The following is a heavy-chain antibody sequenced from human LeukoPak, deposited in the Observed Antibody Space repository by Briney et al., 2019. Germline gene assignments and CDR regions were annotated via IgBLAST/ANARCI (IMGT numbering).Heavy chain of an antibody. J-gene: IGHJ4*02. V-gene: IGHV3-23*01. Sequence: GGSLRLSCAASGFTFSSCAMNWVRQAPGKGLEWVSAISGSGESTHYADSVKGRFTISRDNSKNTLYVQMNSLRAEDTAVYYCAKGYSEGSGSERYWGQGALVTVSS. CDR1: GFTFSSCA. CDR2: ISGSGEST. CDR3: AKGYSEGSGSERY. D-gene: IGHD3-10*01.